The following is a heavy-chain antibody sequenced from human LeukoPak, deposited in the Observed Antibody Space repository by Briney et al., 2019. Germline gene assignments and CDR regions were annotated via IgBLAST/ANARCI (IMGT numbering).Heavy chain of an antibody. J-gene: IGHJ5*02. CDR2: IRGDGSST. Sequence: PGGSLRLSCAASGFTFSSYWMHWVRQAPGKGLVWVSRIRGDGSSTTYADSVKGRFTISRDNSKNTLFLQMNSLRDDDTAVYYCVRGVGVSRFNYFDPWGQGTLVIVSS. CDR3: VRGVGVSRFNYFDP. V-gene: IGHV3-74*01. CDR1: GFTFSSYW. D-gene: IGHD6-13*01.